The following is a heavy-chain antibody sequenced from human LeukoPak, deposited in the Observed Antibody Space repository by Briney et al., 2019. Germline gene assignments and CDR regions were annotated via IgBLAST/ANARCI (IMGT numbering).Heavy chain of an antibody. CDR2: ISYSGST. V-gene: IGHV4-59*01. Sequence: PSETLSLTCTVSGGSISSYYWSWIRQPPGKGLEWIGYISYSGSTNYNPSLKSRVTISVDTSKNQFSLKLSSVTAADTAVYYCARDRGVGAIDYWGQGTLVTVS. J-gene: IGHJ4*02. CDR1: GGSISSYY. D-gene: IGHD1-26*01. CDR3: ARDRGVGAIDY.